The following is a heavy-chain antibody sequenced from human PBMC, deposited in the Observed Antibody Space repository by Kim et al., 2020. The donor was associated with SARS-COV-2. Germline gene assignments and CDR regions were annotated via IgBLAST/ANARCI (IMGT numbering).Heavy chain of an antibody. D-gene: IGHD5-12*01. CDR3: ARGGERWLQFYDY. CDR2: INHSGST. V-gene: IGHV4-34*01. CDR1: GGSFSGYY. J-gene: IGHJ4*02. Sequence: SETLSLTCAVYGGSFSGYYWSWIRQPPGKGLEWIGEINHSGSTNYNPSLKSRVTISVDTSKNQFSLKLSSVTAADTAVYYCARGGERWLQFYDYWGQGTLVTVSS.